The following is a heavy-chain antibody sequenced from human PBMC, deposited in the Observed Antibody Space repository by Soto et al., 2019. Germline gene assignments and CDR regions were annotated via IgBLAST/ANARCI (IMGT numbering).Heavy chain of an antibody. CDR3: ARSGLHDAFDI. D-gene: IGHD5-12*01. CDR2: ISNSGGST. CDR1: GFIFTSYA. Sequence: EVQLLESGGGLVQPGGSLRLSCAASGFIFTSYAMSWVRQAPGKGLEWVSGISNSGGSTDYADSVKGRFFISRDNSKNTLYLQMNSLRAEDTAVYYCARSGLHDAFDIWGQGTMVTVSS. J-gene: IGHJ3*02. V-gene: IGHV3-23*01.